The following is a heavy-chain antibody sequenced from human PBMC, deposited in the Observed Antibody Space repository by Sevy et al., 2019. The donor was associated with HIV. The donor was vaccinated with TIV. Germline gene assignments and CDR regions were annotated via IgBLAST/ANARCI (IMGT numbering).Heavy chain of an antibody. Sequence: SETLSLTCAVSGGSISSGAYSWNWIRQPPGKGLEWIGYIYHSGNTYYNPSLKSRITISVDRSKNLFFLNRSSMTAADTAVYYCARDGGTLTTPGAFDIWGQGTLVTVSS. CDR3: ARDGGTLTTPGAFDI. CDR1: GGSISSGAYS. J-gene: IGHJ3*02. CDR2: IYHSGNT. V-gene: IGHV4-30-2*01. D-gene: IGHD4-17*01.